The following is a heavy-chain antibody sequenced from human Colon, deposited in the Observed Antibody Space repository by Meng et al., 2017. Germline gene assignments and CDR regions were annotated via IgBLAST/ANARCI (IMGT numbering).Heavy chain of an antibody. J-gene: IGHJ4*02. CDR3: ARADCTAGICYQFDN. CDR2: LFYTGSA. CDR1: GLSIGTTGDY. V-gene: IGHV4-31*03. D-gene: IGHD2-8*02. Sequence: QGQLQESGPGLVKPAQTLSLTCNVSGLSIGTTGDYWTWIRQRPGKGLEWIGKLFYTGSAHYNPSLKTRAAMSVDRSKNQFSLKLNSVTAADTAVYYCARADCTAGICYQFDNWGQGTLVTVSS.